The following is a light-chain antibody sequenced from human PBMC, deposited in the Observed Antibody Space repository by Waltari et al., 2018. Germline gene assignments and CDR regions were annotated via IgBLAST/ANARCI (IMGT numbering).Light chain of an antibody. CDR3: QTWDPYIVV. J-gene: IGLJ2*01. Sequence: QLVLTQSPSASASLGASVKIHCTLSSEHSLYDIAWHQQHRERGPRFLMRLNSDGSHTKGDGIPDRFSGSSSGAERYLIISSLQYEDEADYYCQTWDPYIVVFGGGTKLTVL. CDR1: SEHSLYD. CDR2: LNSDGSH. V-gene: IGLV4-69*01.